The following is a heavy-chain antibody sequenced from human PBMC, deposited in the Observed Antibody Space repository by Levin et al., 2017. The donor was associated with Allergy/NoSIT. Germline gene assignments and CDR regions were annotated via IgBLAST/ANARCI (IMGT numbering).Heavy chain of an antibody. CDR1: GFTFSSYA. J-gene: IGHJ5*02. Sequence: GESLKISCAASGFTFSSYAMHWVRQAPGKGLEWVAVISYDGSNKYYADSVKGRFTISRDNSKNTLYLQMNSLRAEDTAVYYCARERGSGGEFDPWGQGTLVTVSS. CDR3: ARERGSGGEFDP. V-gene: IGHV3-30-3*01. D-gene: IGHD3-10*01. CDR2: ISYDGSNK.